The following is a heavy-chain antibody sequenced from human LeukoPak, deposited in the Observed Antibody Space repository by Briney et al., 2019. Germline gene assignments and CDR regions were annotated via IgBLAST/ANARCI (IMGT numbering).Heavy chain of an antibody. V-gene: IGHV3-23*01. CDR3: AMRGPTVTTDPFDY. CDR1: GFTFSSYA. CDR2: ISGSGGST. J-gene: IGHJ4*02. D-gene: IGHD4-17*01. Sequence: PGGSLRLSCAASGFTFSSYAMSWVRQAPGKGLEWVSAISGSGGSTYYADSVKDRFTISRDNPKNTLYLQMNSLRAEDTPVYYCAMRGPTVTTDPFDYWGQGTLVTVSS.